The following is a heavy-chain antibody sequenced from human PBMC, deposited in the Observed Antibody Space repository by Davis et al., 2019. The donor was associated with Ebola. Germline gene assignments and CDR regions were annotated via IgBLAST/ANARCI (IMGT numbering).Heavy chain of an antibody. V-gene: IGHV3-23*01. CDR2: ISSRDGTT. J-gene: IGHJ6*02. D-gene: IGHD3-22*01. Sequence: GESLKISCAASGFTFSSYAMTWVRQVPGKGLEWVSDISSRDGTTYYADSVKGRFTISRDNSKNTLYLQMNSLRTEDTAVYYCTGNYDSSGYSPPYYYYGMDVWGQGTTVTVSS. CDR1: GFTFSSYA. CDR3: TGNYDSSGYSPPYYYYGMDV.